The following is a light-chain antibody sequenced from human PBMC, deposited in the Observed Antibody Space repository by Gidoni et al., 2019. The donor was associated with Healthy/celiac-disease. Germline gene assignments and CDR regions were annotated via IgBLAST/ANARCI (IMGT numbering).Light chain of an antibody. CDR3: QVWDSSKMV. J-gene: IGLJ2*01. Sequence: SYVLTQPPSVSVAPGKTARITWGGNNIGSKSVHWYQQKPGQAPVLVIYYDSDRPSGIPERFSGSNSGNTATLTISRVEAGDEADYYCQVWDSSKMVFGGGTKLTVL. V-gene: IGLV3-21*04. CDR1: NIGSKS. CDR2: YDS.